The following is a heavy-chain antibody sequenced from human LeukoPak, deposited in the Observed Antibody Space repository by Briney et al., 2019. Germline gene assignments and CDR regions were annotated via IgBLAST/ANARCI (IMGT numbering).Heavy chain of an antibody. D-gene: IGHD2-15*01. Sequence: ASVKVSCKASGGTFSSYAISWVRQAPGQGLEWMGGIIPIFGTANYAQKFQGRVTITTDESTSTAYMELSSLRSEDTAVYYCARDLGYCSGGSCSSWGQGTLVTVSS. CDR2: IIPIFGTA. CDR1: GGTFSSYA. V-gene: IGHV1-69*05. CDR3: ARDLGYCSGGSCSS. J-gene: IGHJ4*02.